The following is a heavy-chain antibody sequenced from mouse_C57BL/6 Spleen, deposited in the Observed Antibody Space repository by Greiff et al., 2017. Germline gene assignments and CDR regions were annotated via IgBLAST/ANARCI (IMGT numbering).Heavy chain of an antibody. V-gene: IGHV1-80*01. J-gene: IGHJ3*01. Sequence: VQLQQSGAELVKPGASVKISCKASGYAFSSYWMNWVKQRPGKGLEWIGQIYPGDGDTNYNGKFKGKATLTADKSSSTAYMQLSSLTSEDSAVYFCARSTSSGLAWFAYWGQGSLVTVSA. CDR2: IYPGDGDT. CDR3: ARSTSSGLAWFAY. D-gene: IGHD3-2*02. CDR1: GYAFSSYW.